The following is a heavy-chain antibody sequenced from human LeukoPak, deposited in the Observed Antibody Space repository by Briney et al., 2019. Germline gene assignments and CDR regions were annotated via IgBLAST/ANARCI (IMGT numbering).Heavy chain of an antibody. J-gene: IGHJ4*02. CDR2: ISISSTTI. Sequence: GGSLRLSCLASGFTFSGYSMNWVRQAPGKGLEWVSYISISSTTINYADSVKGRFTISRDNAENSLYLQMNSLRDEDTAVYYCARVMDGGISYSVDYWGQGTLVTVSS. V-gene: IGHV3-48*02. D-gene: IGHD1-26*01. CDR3: ARVMDGGISYSVDY. CDR1: GFTFSGYS.